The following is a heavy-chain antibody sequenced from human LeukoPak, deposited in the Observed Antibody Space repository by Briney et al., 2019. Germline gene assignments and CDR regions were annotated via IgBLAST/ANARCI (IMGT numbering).Heavy chain of an antibody. J-gene: IGHJ4*02. CDR2: INLKSGYT. V-gene: IGHV1-2*06. Sequence: ASVKVSCKASGYTFTDYFMQWARQAPGQGLEWMGRINLKSGYTEDSLDFQGRVTLTRDTSISTAYMEVRSLRPDDTAVYYCARDLASTANWEFDYWGQGTPVTVSP. CDR3: ARDLASTANWEFDY. CDR1: GYTFTDYF. D-gene: IGHD7-27*01.